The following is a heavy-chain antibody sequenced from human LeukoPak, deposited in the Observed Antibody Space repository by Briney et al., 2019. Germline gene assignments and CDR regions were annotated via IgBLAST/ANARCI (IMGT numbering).Heavy chain of an antibody. CDR3: ARAMGSGSYDWFDP. CDR1: GGSISSGGYY. V-gene: IGHV4-31*03. CDR2: IYYSGST. D-gene: IGHD3-10*01. Sequence: SETLFLTCTVSGGSISSGGYYWSWIRQHPGKGLEWIGYIYYSGSTYYNPSLKSRVTISVDTSKNQFSLKLSSVTAADTAVYYCARAMGSGSYDWFDPWGQGTLVTVSS. J-gene: IGHJ5*02.